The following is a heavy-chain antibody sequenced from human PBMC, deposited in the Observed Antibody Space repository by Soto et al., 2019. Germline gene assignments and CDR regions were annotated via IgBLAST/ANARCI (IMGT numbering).Heavy chain of an antibody. CDR1: GGSFSGYY. D-gene: IGHD3-10*01. CDR3: ARVGYYGSGSYIPY. J-gene: IGHJ4*02. V-gene: IGHV4-34*01. CDR2: INHSGST. Sequence: QVQLQESGPGLLKPSETLSLTCAVYGGSFSGYYWSWIRQPPGKGLEWIGEINHSGSTNYNPSLKSRVTISVDTSKNQFSLKLSSVTAADTAVYYCARVGYYGSGSYIPYWGQGTLVTVSS.